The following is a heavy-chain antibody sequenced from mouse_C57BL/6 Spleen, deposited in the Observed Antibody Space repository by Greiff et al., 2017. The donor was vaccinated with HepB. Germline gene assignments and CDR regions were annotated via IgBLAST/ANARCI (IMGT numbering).Heavy chain of an antibody. J-gene: IGHJ1*03. V-gene: IGHV1-80*01. CDR2: IYPGDGDT. D-gene: IGHD1-1*01. CDR3: ARTLTTVVARYIDV. CDR1: GYAFSSYW. Sequence: VQLQESGAELVKPGASVKISCKASGYAFSSYWMNWVKQRPGKGLEWIGQIYPGDGDTNYNGKFKGKATLTADKSSSTAYMQLSSLTSEDSAVYFCARTLTTVVARYIDVWGTGTTVTVSS.